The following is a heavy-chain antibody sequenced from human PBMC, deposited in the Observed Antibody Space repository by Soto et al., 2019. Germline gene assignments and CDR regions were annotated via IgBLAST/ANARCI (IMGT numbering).Heavy chain of an antibody. CDR1: GFTFSSYG. CDR2: IPNTENKK. CDR3: ARTAGGRVRSAWEI. D-gene: IGHD6-13*01. V-gene: IGHV3-30-3*01. J-gene: IGHJ3*01. Sequence: QVHLEESGGGVVQPGTSLRLSCVASGFTFSSYGMHWVRQAPGKGLEWVAVIPNTENKKYYADSVKGRFTISRDNSQNTLFLQMDSMMSEDTAMYYCARTAGGRVRSAWEIGGQENMVTVS.